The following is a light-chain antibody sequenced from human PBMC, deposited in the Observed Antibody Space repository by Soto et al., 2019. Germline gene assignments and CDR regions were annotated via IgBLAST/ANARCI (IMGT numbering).Light chain of an antibody. CDR1: QTLVSSDGDTY. CDR3: MQGTHWPLT. CDR2: KVS. V-gene: IGKV2-30*01. J-gene: IGKJ4*01. Sequence: DVVMTQSPLSLPVTLGQPASISCRSSQTLVSSDGDTYLIWFQQRPGQSPRRLIYKVSNRDPGVPDRFSGSGSGTDFTLKISRVEAEDVGVYYCMQGTHWPLTFGGGTKVDIK.